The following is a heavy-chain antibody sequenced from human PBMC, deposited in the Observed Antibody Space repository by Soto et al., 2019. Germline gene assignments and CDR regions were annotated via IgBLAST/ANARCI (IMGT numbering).Heavy chain of an antibody. CDR2: ISGSGGST. CDR3: AIIPDTTGYSSGWYDY. V-gene: IGHV3-23*01. J-gene: IGHJ4*02. Sequence: GGSLRLSCAASGFTFSSYAMSWVRQAPGKGLEWVSAISGSGGSTYYADSVKGRFTITRDNSKNTLYLQMNSLRAEDTAVYYCAIIPDTTGYSSGWYDYWGQGTLVTVSS. D-gene: IGHD6-19*01. CDR1: GFTFSSYA.